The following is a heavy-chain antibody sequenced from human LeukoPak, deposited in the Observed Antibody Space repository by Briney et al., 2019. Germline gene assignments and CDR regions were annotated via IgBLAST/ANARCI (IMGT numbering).Heavy chain of an antibody. J-gene: IGHJ4*02. CDR3: ARVRYSSGCYDY. D-gene: IGHD6-19*01. CDR1: GFTFSSYS. CDR2: ISSSSSYI. V-gene: IGHV3-21*01. Sequence: GGSLRLSCAASGFTFSSYSMNWVCQAPGKGLEWVSSISSSSSYIYYADSVKGRFTISRDNAKNSLYLQMNSLRAEDTAVYYCARVRYSSGCYDYWGQGTLVTVSS.